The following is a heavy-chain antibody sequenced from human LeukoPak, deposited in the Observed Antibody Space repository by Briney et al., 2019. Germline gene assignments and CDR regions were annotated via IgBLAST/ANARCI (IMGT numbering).Heavy chain of an antibody. J-gene: IGHJ4*02. Sequence: SETLSLTCTVSGGSIRSYYWSWIRQPAGKGLEWIGRIYTSGSTNYNPSLKSRVTMSVDTSKNQFSLKLSSVTAADTAVYYCARSGRGYYDSSGYSLLFDYWGQVTLVTVSS. CDR3: ARSGRGYYDSSGYSLLFDY. V-gene: IGHV4-4*07. CDR2: IYTSGST. CDR1: GGSIRSYY. D-gene: IGHD3-22*01.